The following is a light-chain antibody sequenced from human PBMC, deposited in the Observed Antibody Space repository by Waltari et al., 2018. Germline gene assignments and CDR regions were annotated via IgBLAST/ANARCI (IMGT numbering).Light chain of an antibody. V-gene: IGLV2-23*02. CDR3: CSYAGRSTLEV. CDR1: SSDVGRYHL. CDR2: EVS. J-gene: IGLJ1*01. Sequence: QSALTQPASVSGSPGQSITISCTGTSSDVGRYHLVSWYHQHPGKAPKLMIFEVSKRPSGVSNRFSGSKSGNTASLTISGLQAEDEADYYCCSYAGRSTLEVFGTGTKVTVL.